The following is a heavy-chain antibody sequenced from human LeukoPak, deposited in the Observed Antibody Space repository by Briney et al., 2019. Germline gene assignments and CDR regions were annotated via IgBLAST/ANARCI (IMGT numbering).Heavy chain of an antibody. CDR3: ARDIPDYYDSSGYYLASYIVY. Sequence: GASVKVSCKASGYTFTGYYMHWVRQAPGQGLEWMGWINPNSGGTNYAQKFQGRVTMTRDTSISTAYMELSRLRSDDTAVYYCARDIPDYYDSSGYYLASYIVYWGQGTLVTVSS. V-gene: IGHV1-2*02. J-gene: IGHJ4*02. D-gene: IGHD3-22*01. CDR2: INPNSGGT. CDR1: GYTFTGYY.